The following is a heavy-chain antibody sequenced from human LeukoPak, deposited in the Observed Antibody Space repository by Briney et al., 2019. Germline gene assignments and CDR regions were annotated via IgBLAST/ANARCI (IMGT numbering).Heavy chain of an antibody. Sequence: SQTLSLTCTVSGGSISSGSYYWGWIRQPPGKGLEWIGSGSTYYNPSLKSRVIISVDTSKNQFSLKLSSVTAADTAVYFCASPRGDDSGGYYTWYFHHWGQGILVTVSS. CDR2: SGST. CDR1: GGSISSGSYY. J-gene: IGHJ1*01. CDR3: ASPRGDDSGGYYTWYFHH. D-gene: IGHD3-22*01. V-gene: IGHV4-39*07.